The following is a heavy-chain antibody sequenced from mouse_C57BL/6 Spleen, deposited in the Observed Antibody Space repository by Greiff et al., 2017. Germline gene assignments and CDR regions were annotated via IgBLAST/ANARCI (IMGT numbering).Heavy chain of an antibody. D-gene: IGHD1-1*01. Sequence: EVQLVESGGDLVKPGGSLKLSCAASGFTFSSYGMSWVRQTPDKRLEWVATISSGGSYTYYPDSVKGRFTISRDNAKNTLYLQMSSLKSEDTAMYYFARGGYYGSSYYAMDYWGQGTSVTVSS. V-gene: IGHV5-6*01. CDR3: ARGGYYGSSYYAMDY. CDR2: ISSGGSYT. CDR1: GFTFSSYG. J-gene: IGHJ4*01.